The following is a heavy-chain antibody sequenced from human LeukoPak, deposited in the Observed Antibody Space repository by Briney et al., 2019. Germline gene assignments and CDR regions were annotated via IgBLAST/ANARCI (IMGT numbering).Heavy chain of an antibody. CDR2: INPSGRT. CDR3: ARLPGSSGWAENDF. CDR1: GGSFSGYY. V-gene: IGHV4-34*01. J-gene: IGHJ4*02. D-gene: IGHD6-19*01. Sequence: SETLSLTCGVYGGSFSGYYWSWIRQPPGKGLEWIGEINPSGRTNHNPSLKSRVTLSVDTSKNQFSLKVTSVTAADSAVYYCARLPGSSGWAENDFWGQGTLVTVSS.